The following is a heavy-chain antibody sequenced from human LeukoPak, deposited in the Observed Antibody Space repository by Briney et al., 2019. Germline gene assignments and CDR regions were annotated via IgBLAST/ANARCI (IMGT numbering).Heavy chain of an antibody. V-gene: IGHV4-39*01. CDR3: ARRGDILTDYAFDY. Sequence: SETLSLTCSVSGGSINSNSHHWDWLRQAPGKGLEWIGNIYCSGTTSYNPSLKSRVTISVDTSKNQFSLRLSSVTAADTAAYYCARRGDILTDYAFDYWGQGTLVTVSS. CDR1: GGSINSNSHH. D-gene: IGHD3-9*01. CDR2: IYCSGTT. J-gene: IGHJ4*02.